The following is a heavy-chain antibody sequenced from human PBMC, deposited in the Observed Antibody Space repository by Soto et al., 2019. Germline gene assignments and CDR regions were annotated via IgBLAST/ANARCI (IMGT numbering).Heavy chain of an antibody. J-gene: IGHJ6*02. Sequence: QVQLQQWGAGLLKPSETLSLTCAVYGGSFSGYYWSWIRQPPGKGLEWIGEINHSGSTNYNPSLKSRVTTSVDPSKNHFSRRLSFVTAADTAVYYWGRGFGIKYYYYYVRAVGGQGTTVPVSS. CDR2: INHSGST. CDR1: GGSFSGYY. D-gene: IGHD3-10*01. V-gene: IGHV4-34*01. CDR3: GRGFGIKYYYYYVRAV.